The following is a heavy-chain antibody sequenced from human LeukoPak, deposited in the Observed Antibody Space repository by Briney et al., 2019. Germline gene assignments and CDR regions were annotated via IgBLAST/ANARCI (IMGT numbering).Heavy chain of an antibody. D-gene: IGHD6-19*01. CDR3: ARDFSSGWYPKDVFDI. CDR2: INPNSGGT. J-gene: IGHJ3*02. CDR1: GYNLTGYY. V-gene: IGHV1-2*06. Sequence: ASVKVSCKASGYNLTGYYMHWVRQAPGQGLEWMGRINPNSGGTKYAQKFRGRVTMTRDTFISTAYMELSRLRSDDTAVYYCARDFSSGWYPKDVFDIWGQGTMVTVSS.